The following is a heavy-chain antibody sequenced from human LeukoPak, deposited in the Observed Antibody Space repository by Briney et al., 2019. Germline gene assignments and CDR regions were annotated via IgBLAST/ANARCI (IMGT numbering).Heavy chain of an antibody. CDR2: IYSSGLTRGST. J-gene: IGHJ4*02. CDR1: GGSLSSYY. Sequence: PSETLSLTCTVSGGSLSSYYWSWIRPPPGKGLEGIGGIYSSGLTRGSTNYNPSLKSRVTISVDTAKNQFSLKLSSVTAADTAVYYCARDQEYSGSYYRYFDFWGQGALVTVSS. V-gene: IGHV4-59*01. D-gene: IGHD1-26*01. CDR3: ARDQEYSGSYYRYFDF.